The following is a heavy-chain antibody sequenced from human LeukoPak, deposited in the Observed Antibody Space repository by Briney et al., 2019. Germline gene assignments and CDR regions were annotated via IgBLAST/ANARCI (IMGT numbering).Heavy chain of an antibody. D-gene: IGHD3-10*01. Sequence: PSETLSLTCTVSGGSISSYYWSWIRQPPGKGLEWIGYIYYSGSTNYNPSLKSRVTISVDTSKNQFSLKLSSVTAADTAVYYCARVDGSGGPYYGMDVWGQGTTVTVSS. CDR2: IYYSGST. CDR1: GGSISSYY. CDR3: ARVDGSGGPYYGMDV. V-gene: IGHV4-59*01. J-gene: IGHJ6*02.